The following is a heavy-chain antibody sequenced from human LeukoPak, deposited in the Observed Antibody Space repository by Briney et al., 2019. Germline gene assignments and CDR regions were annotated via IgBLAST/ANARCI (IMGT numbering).Heavy chain of an antibody. V-gene: IGHV4-34*01. D-gene: IGHD3-3*01. J-gene: IGHJ5*02. Sequence: SETLSLTCAVYGGSFSGYYWSWIRQPPGKGLEWIGEINHSGSTNYNPSLKSRVTISVDTSKYQFSLKLSSVTAADTAVYYCARGSLSGFTIFGVGENWFDPWGQGTLVTVSS. CDR3: ARGSLSGFTIFGVGENWFDP. CDR1: GGSFSGYY. CDR2: INHSGST.